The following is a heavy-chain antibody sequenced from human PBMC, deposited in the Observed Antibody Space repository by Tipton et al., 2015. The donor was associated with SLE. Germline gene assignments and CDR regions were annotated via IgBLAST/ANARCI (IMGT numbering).Heavy chain of an antibody. CDR1: GFTFSVYW. V-gene: IGHV3-74*01. CDR2: INTDGSSI. CDR3: TRERGYELYYFDY. J-gene: IGHJ4*02. D-gene: IGHD5-12*01. Sequence: SLRLSCAASGFTFSVYWMHWVRQPPGKGLVWVSGINTDGSSIRYAESVEGRFTISRDYAKNTLYLQMNSLRVEDTAVYYCTRERGYELYYFDYWGQGALVTVSS.